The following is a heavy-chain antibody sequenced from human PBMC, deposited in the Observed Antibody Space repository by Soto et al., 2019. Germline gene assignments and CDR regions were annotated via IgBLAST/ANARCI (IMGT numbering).Heavy chain of an antibody. V-gene: IGHV3-30-3*01. D-gene: IGHD4-17*01. CDR3: ASSPYGDSTGYFDL. CDR2: ISYDGSNK. Sequence: QVQLVESGGGVVQPGRSLRLSCAASGFTFSSYAMHWVRQAPGKGLEWVAVISYDGSNKYYADSVKGRFTISRDNSKNTLYLQMNSLRAEDTAVYYRASSPYGDSTGYFDLWGRGTLVTVSS. CDR1: GFTFSSYA. J-gene: IGHJ2*01.